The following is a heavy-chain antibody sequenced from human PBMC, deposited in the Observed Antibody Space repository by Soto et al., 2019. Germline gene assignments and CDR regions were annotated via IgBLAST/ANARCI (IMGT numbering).Heavy chain of an antibody. CDR1: GGSVSSTDDY. CDR3: ARARYGDYVTD. V-gene: IGHV4-30-4*01. J-gene: IGHJ4*02. D-gene: IGHD4-17*01. CDR2: VTYSGET. Sequence: QVQLQESGPGLVKPSQTLSLTCTVFGGSVSSTDDYWTWIRQPPGKGLEWIGSVTYSGETHYNPSHRSRIALFVHTAMNQFSLRVGSVTAADTAVYYCARARYGDYVTDWGQGTLVTVSS.